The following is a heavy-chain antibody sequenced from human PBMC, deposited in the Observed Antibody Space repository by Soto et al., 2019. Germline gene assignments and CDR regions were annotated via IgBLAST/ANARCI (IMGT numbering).Heavy chain of an antibody. Sequence: VGSLRLSCAASGFTFSSYGMHWVRQAPGKGLEWVAVISYDGSNKYYADSVKGRFTISRDNSKNTLYLQMNSLRAEDTAVYYCAKAASQLELRFYYYYGMDVWGQGTTVTVSS. V-gene: IGHV3-30*18. CDR1: GFTFSSYG. J-gene: IGHJ6*02. D-gene: IGHD1-7*01. CDR3: AKAASQLELRFYYYYGMDV. CDR2: ISYDGSNK.